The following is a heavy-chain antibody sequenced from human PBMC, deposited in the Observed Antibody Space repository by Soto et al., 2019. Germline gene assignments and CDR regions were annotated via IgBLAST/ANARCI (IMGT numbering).Heavy chain of an antibody. V-gene: IGHV1-69*01. CDR3: ARVLYYGSGSYSPYGMDV. CDR2: VSPPFRTS. J-gene: IGHJ6*02. Sequence: QVQLVQSGAEVKKPGSSVKVSCKTSGVSFNNNGIGWVRQAPGHGREWMGGVSPPFRTSNYARKFQGRISITADASTGTVNMELRSLTSEDTAQYYCARVLYYGSGSYSPYGMDVWGQGTTVTVSS. CDR1: GVSFNNNG. D-gene: IGHD3-10*01.